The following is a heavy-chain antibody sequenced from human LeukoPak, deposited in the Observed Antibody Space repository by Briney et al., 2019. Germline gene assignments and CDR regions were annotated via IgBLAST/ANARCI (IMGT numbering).Heavy chain of an antibody. CDR2: TYYRSKLYY. J-gene: IGHJ5*01. Sequence: SQTLSLTCALSGDSISSNDASWNWLRQSPSRGLEWLGSTYYRSKLYYDAVSVKGRITIYPDTSKNHFSLQLHSVTPADRSVSYCGRGASGWYVSGFGSWGGETRVTVAS. CDR1: GDSISSNDAS. V-gene: IGHV6-1*01. D-gene: IGHD6-13*01. CDR3: GRGASGWYVSGFGS.